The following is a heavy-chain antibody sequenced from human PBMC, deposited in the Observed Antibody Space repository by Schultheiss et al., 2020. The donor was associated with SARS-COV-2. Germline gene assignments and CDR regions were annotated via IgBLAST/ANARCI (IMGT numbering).Heavy chain of an antibody. J-gene: IGHJ4*02. CDR2: ISAYNGNT. CDR1: GYTFTSYG. CDR3: ARDDPIAARPADY. Sequence: ASVKVSCKASGYTFTSYGISWVRQAPGQGLEWMGWISAYNGNTNYAQKFQGRVTMTRDTSTSTVYMELSSLRSEDTAVYYCARDDPIAARPADYWGQGTLVTVSS. V-gene: IGHV1-18*01. D-gene: IGHD6-6*01.